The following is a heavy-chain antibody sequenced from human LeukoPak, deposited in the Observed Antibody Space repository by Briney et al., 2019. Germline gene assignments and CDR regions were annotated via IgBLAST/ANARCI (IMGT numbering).Heavy chain of an antibody. CDR2: INPNSGGT. CDR1: GYTFTGYY. Sequence: ASVKVSCKASGYTFTGYYMHWVRQAPEQGLEWMGWINPNSGGTNYAQKFQGRVTMTRDTSISTAYMELSRLRSDDTAVYYCARDSYYDFWSGYYSLYYYYGMDVWGQGTTVTVSS. D-gene: IGHD3-3*01. J-gene: IGHJ6*02. V-gene: IGHV1-2*02. CDR3: ARDSYYDFWSGYYSLYYYYGMDV.